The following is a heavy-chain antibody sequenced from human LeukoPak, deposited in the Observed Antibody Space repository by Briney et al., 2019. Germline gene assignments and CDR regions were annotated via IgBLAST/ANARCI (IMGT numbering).Heavy chain of an antibody. D-gene: IGHD1-1*01. CDR2: ISGSGGST. CDR3: AKDPNWNGQFGY. V-gene: IGHV3-23*01. CDR1: GFTFSSYA. Sequence: GGSLRLSCAASGFTFSSYAITWVRQAPGKGLEWVSAISGSGGSTYYADSVKGRFTISRDNSKNTLYLQMNSLRAEDTAVNYCAKDPNWNGQFGYWGQGTLVTVSS. J-gene: IGHJ4*02.